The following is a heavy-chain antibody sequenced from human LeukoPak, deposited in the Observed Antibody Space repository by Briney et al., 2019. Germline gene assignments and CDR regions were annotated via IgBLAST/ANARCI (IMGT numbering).Heavy chain of an antibody. CDR3: ARDRGITHYYYYYYMDV. V-gene: IGHV3-48*01. CDR1: GFTFSSYS. Sequence: GSLLLSCAASGFTFSSYSMNWVRQAPGKGLEWVSYISSSSSTIYYADSVKGRFTISRDNAKNSLYLQMNSLRAEDTAVYYCARDRGITHYYYYYYMDVWGKGTTVTVSS. J-gene: IGHJ6*03. CDR2: ISSSSSTI. D-gene: IGHD3-10*01.